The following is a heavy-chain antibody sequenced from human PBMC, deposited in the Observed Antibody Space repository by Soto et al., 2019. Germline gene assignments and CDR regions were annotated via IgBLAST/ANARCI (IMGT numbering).Heavy chain of an antibody. J-gene: IGHJ4*02. V-gene: IGHV3-23*01. Sequence: GGSLRLCCAASGFTFSSYAMSGVRQAPGKGLEWVSAISGSGGSTYYADSVKGRFTISRDNSKNTLYLQMNSLRAEDTAVYYSAKDLQLWPPIDYWGQGTLVTVSS. D-gene: IGHD5-18*01. CDR1: GFTFSSYA. CDR2: ISGSGGST. CDR3: AKDLQLWPPIDY.